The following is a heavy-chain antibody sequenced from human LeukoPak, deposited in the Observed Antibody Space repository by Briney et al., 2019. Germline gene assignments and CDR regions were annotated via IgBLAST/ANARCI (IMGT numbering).Heavy chain of an antibody. CDR1: GGSISISNSNW. J-gene: IGHJ4*02. Sequence: PSETLSLTCAVSGGSISISNSNWWSWVRQPPGKGLEWIGEIYHSGSTNYNPSLKSRVTISVDKSKNQFSLKLSSVTAADTAVYYCARDNRWRPQSTVTYSFDYWGQGTLVTVSS. CDR3: ARDNRWRPQSTVTYSFDY. V-gene: IGHV4-4*02. D-gene: IGHD4-17*01. CDR2: IYHSGST.